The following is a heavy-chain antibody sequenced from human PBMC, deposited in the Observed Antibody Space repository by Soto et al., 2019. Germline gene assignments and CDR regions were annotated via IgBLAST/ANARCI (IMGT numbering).Heavy chain of an antibody. CDR2: ISGSPSST. CDR1: GFTFSTYA. CDR3: AKDRYDSSGDLYYFDY. Sequence: GGSLRLSCAASGFTFSTYAMSWVRQAPGKGLEWVSAISGSPSSTYYADSVKGRFTISRDNSKKTLFLQMNSLRAEDTAIYYCAKDRYDSSGDLYYFDYWGQGIPVTVSS. V-gene: IGHV3-23*01. J-gene: IGHJ4*02. D-gene: IGHD3-22*01.